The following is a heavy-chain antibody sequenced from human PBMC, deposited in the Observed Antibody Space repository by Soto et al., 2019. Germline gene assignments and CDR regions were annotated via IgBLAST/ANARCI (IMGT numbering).Heavy chain of an antibody. CDR2: IRNKANSYAT. V-gene: IGHV3-73*01. D-gene: IGHD2-15*01. J-gene: IGHJ4*02. CDR1: GFTFGGSA. Sequence: EVQLVESGGGLVQPGGSLKLSCAASGFTFGGSAIHWVRQAPGKGLEWVGRIRNKANSYATEYAASVEGRFTISSDESKNTVYLEMNSLKNEDTAVYYCTKRYWSGGNCHYDSWGQGTLFTVSS. CDR3: TKRYWSGGNCHYDS.